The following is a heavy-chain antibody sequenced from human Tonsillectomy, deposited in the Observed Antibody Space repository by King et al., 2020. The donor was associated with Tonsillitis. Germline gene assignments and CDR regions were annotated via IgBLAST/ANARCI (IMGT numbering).Heavy chain of an antibody. CDR2: IYPGDSDT. Sequence: EVQLVQSGAEVKKPGESLKISCKGSGYSFTSYWIGWVRQMPRKGLEWMGIIYPGDSDTRYSPSFQGQVTISADKSISTAYLQWSSLKASDTAMYYCARRRSGDSSGYYYWFDPWGQGTLVTVSS. D-gene: IGHD3-22*01. J-gene: IGHJ5*02. CDR3: ARRRSGDSSGYYYWFDP. V-gene: IGHV5-51*01. CDR1: GYSFTSYW.